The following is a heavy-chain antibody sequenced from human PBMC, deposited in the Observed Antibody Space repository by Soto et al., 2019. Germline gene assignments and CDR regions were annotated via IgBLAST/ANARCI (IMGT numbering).Heavy chain of an antibody. CDR3: ARDYYDSSGYFDY. Sequence: GGSVRLSCAASGFTFSSYGMHWVRQAPGKGLEWVAVIWYDGSNKYYADSVKGRFTISRDNSKNTLYLQMNSLRAEDTAVYYCARDYYDSSGYFDYWGQGTLVTVSS. CDR2: IWYDGSNK. D-gene: IGHD3-22*01. V-gene: IGHV3-33*01. J-gene: IGHJ4*02. CDR1: GFTFSSYG.